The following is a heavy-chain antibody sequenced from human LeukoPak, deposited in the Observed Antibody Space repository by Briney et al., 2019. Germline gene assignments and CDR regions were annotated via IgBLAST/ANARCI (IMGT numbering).Heavy chain of an antibody. CDR1: GGSISSYY. J-gene: IGHJ4*02. V-gene: IGHV4-4*07. CDR2: IYTSGST. D-gene: IGHD4-17*01. CDR3: ARDHYDHYGDYVFDY. Sequence: SETLSLTCTVSGGSISSYYWTWIRQPAGKGLEWIGRIYTSGSTTYNPSLKSRVTMSVDTSRNQFSLKLRSVTAADTAVYYCARDHYDHYGDYVFDYWGQGTLVTVSS.